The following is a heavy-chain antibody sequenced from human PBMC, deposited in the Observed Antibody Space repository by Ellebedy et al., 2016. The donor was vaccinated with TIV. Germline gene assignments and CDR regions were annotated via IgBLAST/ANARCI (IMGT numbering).Heavy chain of an antibody. CDR2: INAGNGNT. CDR3: ARVGAGGSYATWFDP. Sequence: ASVKVSCXAFGYTFTRYAMHWVRQAPGQRLEWMGWINAGNGNTRYSQKFQGRVTITRDTSASTAYMEVSSLRSEDTAVYYCARVGAGGSYATWFDPWGEGTLVTVSS. CDR1: GYTFTRYA. D-gene: IGHD1-26*01. J-gene: IGHJ5*02. V-gene: IGHV1-3*01.